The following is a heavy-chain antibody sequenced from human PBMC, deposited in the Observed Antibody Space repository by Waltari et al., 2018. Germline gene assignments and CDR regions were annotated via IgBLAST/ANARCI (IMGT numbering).Heavy chain of an antibody. V-gene: IGHV3-30-3*01. CDR3: ARDGSSSWYFDY. CDR1: GFTFSSYA. D-gene: IGHD6-13*01. J-gene: IGHJ4*02. CDR2: ISYDGSNK. Sequence: QVQLVESGGGVVQPGRSLRLSCAASGFTFSSYAMHWVRTAPGKGLEWVAVISYDGSNKYYADSVKGRFTISRDNSKNTLYLQMNSLRAEDTAVYYCARDGSSSWYFDYWGQGTLVTVSS.